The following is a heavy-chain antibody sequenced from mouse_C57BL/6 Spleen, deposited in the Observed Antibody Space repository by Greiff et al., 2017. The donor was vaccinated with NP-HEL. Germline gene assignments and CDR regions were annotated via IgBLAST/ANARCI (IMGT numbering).Heavy chain of an antibody. J-gene: IGHJ1*03. D-gene: IGHD1-1*01. Sequence: QVQLQQPGAELVKPGASVKLSCKASGYTFTSYWMQWVKQRPGQGLEWIGEIDPSDSYTNYNQKFKGKATLTVDTSSSTAYMQLSSLTSEDSAVYYGARDGYGSSYGYFDVWGTGTTVTVSS. CDR2: IDPSDSYT. CDR3: ARDGYGSSYGYFDV. V-gene: IGHV1-50*01. CDR1: GYTFTSYW.